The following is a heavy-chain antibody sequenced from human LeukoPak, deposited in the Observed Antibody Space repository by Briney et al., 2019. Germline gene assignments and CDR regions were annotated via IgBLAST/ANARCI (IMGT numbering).Heavy chain of an antibody. CDR1: GGTFNNYA. J-gene: IGHJ6*03. D-gene: IGHD3-10*02. V-gene: IGHV1-69*05. CDR3: ARNLMSGAYYFYYMDV. CDR2: ITPILGTA. Sequence: SVKVSCKASGGTFNNYAISWVRQAPGQGLEWLGGITPILGTANYAQKFQDRLTITTDESTSTAYMELSSLRSEDTAFYYCARNLMSGAYYFYYMDVWGKGTTVTVSS.